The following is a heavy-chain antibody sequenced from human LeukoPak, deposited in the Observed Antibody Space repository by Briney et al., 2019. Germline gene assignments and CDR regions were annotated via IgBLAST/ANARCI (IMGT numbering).Heavy chain of an antibody. Sequence: SETLSLTCIVSGGSISGYYWSWIRQPPGRGLEWIGYNSDTGTSIYNPSLKNRLSMLVDTSKNHFYLNLTSVTAADTAIYYCARTRTYLDYWGQGALVTVSS. D-gene: IGHD1-7*01. CDR3: ARTRTYLDY. V-gene: IGHV4-59*01. CDR1: GGSISGYY. CDR2: NSDTGTS. J-gene: IGHJ4*02.